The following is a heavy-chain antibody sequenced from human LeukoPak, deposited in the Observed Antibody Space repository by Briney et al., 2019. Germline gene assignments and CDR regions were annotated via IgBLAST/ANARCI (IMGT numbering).Heavy chain of an antibody. CDR2: ISAYNGNT. CDR3: AREGTAAYYMDV. J-gene: IGHJ6*03. V-gene: IGHV1-18*01. Sequence: ASVKVSCKASGYTFTSYGISWVRQAPGQGFEWMGWISAYNGNTNYAQKLQGRVTMTTDTSTSTAYMELRSLRSDDTAAYYCAREGTAAYYMDVWGKGTTVTVSS. D-gene: IGHD6-13*01. CDR1: GYTFTSYG.